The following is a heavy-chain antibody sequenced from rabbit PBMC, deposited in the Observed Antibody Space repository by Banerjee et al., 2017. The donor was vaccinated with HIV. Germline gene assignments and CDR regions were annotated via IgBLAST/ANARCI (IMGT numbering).Heavy chain of an antibody. D-gene: IGHD4-2*01. Sequence: QSLEESGEDLVKPGASLTLTCTASGFSFSSSYYMSWVRQAPGKGLEWIACIYAGSSGSTNYASWAKGRFTISKTSSTTVTLQMTSLTAADTATYFCARRENYYAAAGSFNLWGPGTLVTVS. J-gene: IGHJ4*01. CDR1: GFSFSSSYY. CDR3: ARRENYYAAAGSFNL. V-gene: IGHV1S40*01. CDR2: IYAGSSGST.